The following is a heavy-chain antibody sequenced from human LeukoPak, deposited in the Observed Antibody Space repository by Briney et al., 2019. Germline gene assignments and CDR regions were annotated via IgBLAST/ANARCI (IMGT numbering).Heavy chain of an antibody. CDR2: ISSTSYYI. D-gene: IGHD4-17*01. J-gene: IGHJ4*02. Sequence: PGGSLRLSCAASGFTFSSYSMNWVRQAPGKGLEWVSSISSTSYYIYYADSVKGRFTISRDNAKNSLYLQMNSLRAEDTAVYYCAREERYYGDYGLDYWGQGTLVTVSS. CDR1: GFTFSSYS. V-gene: IGHV3-21*01. CDR3: AREERYYGDYGLDY.